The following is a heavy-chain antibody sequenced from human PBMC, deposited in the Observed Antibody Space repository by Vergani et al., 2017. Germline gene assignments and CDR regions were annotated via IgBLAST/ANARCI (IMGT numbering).Heavy chain of an antibody. Sequence: QVQLVESGGGVVQPGRSLRLSCAASGFTFSSYGMHWVRQAPGKGLEWVAVISHDGSNKYYAESVKGRFTISRDNSKNTLYLQMNSLRAEDTAVYYWPTYMSRVVYCSGNSCRQKYYYGMDVWGQGTTVTVSS. CDR1: GFTFSSYG. J-gene: IGHJ6*02. CDR2: ISHDGSNK. V-gene: IGHV3-30*03. CDR3: PTYMSRVVYCSGNSCRQKYYYGMDV. D-gene: IGHD2-15*01.